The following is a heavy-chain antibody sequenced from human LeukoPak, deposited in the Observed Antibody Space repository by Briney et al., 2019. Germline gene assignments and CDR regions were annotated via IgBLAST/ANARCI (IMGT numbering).Heavy chain of an antibody. V-gene: IGHV4-59*10. CDR2: IYTSGST. CDR3: ARYTVTPKAHNYYYYYYMDV. D-gene: IGHD4-17*01. CDR1: GGSFSGYY. Sequence: SETLSLTCAVYGGSFSGYYWSWIRQPPGKGLEWIGRIYTSGSTNYNPSLKSRVTISVDTSKNQFSLKLSSVTAADTAVYYCARYTVTPKAHNYYYYYYMDVWGKGTTVTISS. J-gene: IGHJ6*03.